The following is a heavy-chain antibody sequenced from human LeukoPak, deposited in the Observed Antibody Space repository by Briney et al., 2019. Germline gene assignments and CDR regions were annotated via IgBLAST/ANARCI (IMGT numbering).Heavy chain of an antibody. CDR2: INQDGSEK. V-gene: IGHV3-7*01. J-gene: IGHJ4*02. CDR3: ARGHLGLDY. Sequence: GGSLRLSCAASGFTFSSYWMTWVRQAPGKGLEWVANINQDGSEKYYVDSVKGRFTISRDNARNSLYLQMNSLRAEDTAVYYCARGHLGLDYWGQGTLVTVSS. CDR1: GFTFSSYW. D-gene: IGHD3-3*02.